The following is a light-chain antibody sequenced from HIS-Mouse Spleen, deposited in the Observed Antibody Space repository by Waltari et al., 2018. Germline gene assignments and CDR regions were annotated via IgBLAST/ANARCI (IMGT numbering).Light chain of an antibody. J-gene: IGKJ2*01. CDR2: DAS. Sequence: DIQMTQSPSSLSASVGDRVTIPCQASQDIRNYLNWYQQKPGKAPKLLIYDASNLETGVPSRFSGSGSGTDFTFTISSLQPEDIATYYCQQYDNLPLYTFGQGTKLEIK. CDR1: QDIRNY. V-gene: IGKV1-33*01. CDR3: QQYDNLPLYT.